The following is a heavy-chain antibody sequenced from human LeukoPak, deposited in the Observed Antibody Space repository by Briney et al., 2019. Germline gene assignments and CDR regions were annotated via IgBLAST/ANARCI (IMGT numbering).Heavy chain of an antibody. CDR2: IKQDGSKR. CDR3: TRVGYIDEGIDY. D-gene: IGHD5-24*01. J-gene: IGHJ4*02. Sequence: GGSLRLSCVASGFPFSSYWMTWVRQAPGKGLEWVANIKQDGSKRSYVDSVKGRFTISRDNAKNSLYLQMNSLRAEDTAIYYCTRVGYIDEGIDYWGQGTLVTVSS. CDR1: GFPFSSYW. V-gene: IGHV3-7*04.